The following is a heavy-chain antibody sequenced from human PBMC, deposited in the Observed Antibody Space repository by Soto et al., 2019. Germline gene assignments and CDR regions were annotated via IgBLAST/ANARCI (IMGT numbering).Heavy chain of an antibody. CDR2: ISSSGSTI. J-gene: IGHJ5*02. Sequence: GGSLRLSCAASGFTFSDYYMSWIRQAPGKGLEWVSYISSSGSTIYYADSVKGRFTISRDNAKNSLYLQMNSLRAEDTAVYYCARDLSSGRPHNWFDPWGQGTLVTVS. V-gene: IGHV3-11*01. CDR1: GFTFSDYY. D-gene: IGHD6-19*01. CDR3: ARDLSSGRPHNWFDP.